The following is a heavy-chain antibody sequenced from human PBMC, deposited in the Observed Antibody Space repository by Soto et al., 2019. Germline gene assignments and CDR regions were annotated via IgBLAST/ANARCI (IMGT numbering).Heavy chain of an antibody. CDR2: ISSSSSTI. CDR1: GFTFSSYS. V-gene: IGHV3-48*01. Sequence: EVQLVESGGGLVQPGGSLRLSCAASGFTFSSYSMNWVRQAPGKGLEWGSYISSSSSTIYYADSVKGRFTISRDNAKNSLYLQMNSLRAEDTAVYYCAREPPDGSGAKYGMDVWGQGTTVTVSS. J-gene: IGHJ6*02. CDR3: AREPPDGSGAKYGMDV. D-gene: IGHD3-10*01.